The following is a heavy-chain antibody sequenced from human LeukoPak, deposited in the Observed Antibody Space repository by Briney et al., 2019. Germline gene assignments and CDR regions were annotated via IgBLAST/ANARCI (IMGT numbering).Heavy chain of an antibody. Sequence: SQTLSLTCTVSGDSVTSNSYYWNWLRQPAGKGLEWIGRIFRSGETRYNPSLQSRVTISVDTSKNQFSLKLSSVTAADTAVYYCARSGAYDFWLYFDYWGQGTLVTVSS. V-gene: IGHV4-61*02. CDR1: GDSVTSNSYY. CDR2: IFRSGET. J-gene: IGHJ4*02. D-gene: IGHD3-3*01. CDR3: ARSGAYDFWLYFDY.